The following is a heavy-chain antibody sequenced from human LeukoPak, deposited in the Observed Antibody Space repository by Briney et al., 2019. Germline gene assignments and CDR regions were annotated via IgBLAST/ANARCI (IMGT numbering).Heavy chain of an antibody. Sequence: KSSETLSHTRTPSGGSRTNSYRSWIRHQARRSQEWIGRIHTGGATTYNPSLESRVTMSGDTSKNLDSLKMSSLTAADTAIYYRARGGAPEYWGQGTLVTVYS. J-gene: IGHJ4*02. V-gene: IGHV4-4*07. CDR1: GGSRTNSY. CDR2: IHTGGAT. CDR3: ARGGAPEY.